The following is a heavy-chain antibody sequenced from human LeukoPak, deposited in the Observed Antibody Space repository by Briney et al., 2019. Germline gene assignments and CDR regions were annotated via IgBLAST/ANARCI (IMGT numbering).Heavy chain of an antibody. J-gene: IGHJ4*02. CDR3: ARGSRFLXWFXRXXXFDY. D-gene: IGHD3-3*01. CDR2: IYYSGST. Sequence: PSETLSLTCTVSGGSISSYYWSWIRQPPGKGLEWIGYIYYSGSTNYNPSLKSRVTISVDTSKNQFSLKLSSVTAADTAVYYCARGSRFLXWFXRXXXFDYWGQGTXVTVSS. V-gene: IGHV4-59*12. CDR1: GGSISSYY.